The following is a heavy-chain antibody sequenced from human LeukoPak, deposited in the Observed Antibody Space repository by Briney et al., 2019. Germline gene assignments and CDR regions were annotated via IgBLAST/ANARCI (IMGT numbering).Heavy chain of an antibody. CDR3: ARVSMVRGVIGYYYYYMDV. V-gene: IGHV1-69*06. D-gene: IGHD3-10*01. J-gene: IGHJ6*03. CDR1: GGTFSSYA. Sequence: GASVKVSCKASGGTFSSYAISWVRQAPGQGLEWMGGIIPIFGTANYAQKFQGRVTITADKSTSTAYMELSSLRSEDTAVYYCARVSMVRGVIGYYYYYMDVWGKGTTVTVSS. CDR2: IIPIFGTA.